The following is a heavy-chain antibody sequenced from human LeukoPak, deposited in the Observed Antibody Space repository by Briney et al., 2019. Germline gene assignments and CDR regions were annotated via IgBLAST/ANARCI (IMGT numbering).Heavy chain of an antibody. D-gene: IGHD4/OR15-4a*01. CDR2: ISGSSAYI. J-gene: IGHJ4*02. CDR1: GFTFSTYT. CDR3: VRDSASLTFDF. Sequence: GGSRRLSCAASGFTFSTYTMNWVRQAPGKGLEWVSSISGSSAYIYYADSVKGRFTISRDNTKNSLYLKVNSLRAEETAVYYCVRDSASLTFDFWGQGTLVTVSS. V-gene: IGHV3-21*01.